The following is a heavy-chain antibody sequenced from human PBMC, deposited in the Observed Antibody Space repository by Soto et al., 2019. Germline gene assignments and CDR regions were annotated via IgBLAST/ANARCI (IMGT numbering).Heavy chain of an antibody. J-gene: IGHJ6*02. CDR2: IDPSDSYT. Sequence: PWESLKIACKGSGYSFTSYWISWVRQMPGKGLEWMGRIDPSDSYTNYSPSFQDHVTISADKSISTAYLQWSGLKASDTAMYYCARGKGAKITYTSPYYCGMDVWGQGTTVTVSS. D-gene: IGHD5-12*01. CDR3: ARGKGAKITYTSPYYCGMDV. V-gene: IGHV5-10-1*01. CDR1: GYSFTSYW.